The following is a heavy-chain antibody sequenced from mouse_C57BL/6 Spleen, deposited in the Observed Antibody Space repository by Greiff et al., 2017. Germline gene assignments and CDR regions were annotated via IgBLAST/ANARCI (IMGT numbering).Heavy chain of an antibody. J-gene: IGHJ4*01. CDR1: GYTFTSYT. D-gene: IGHD2-5*01. CDR2: INPSSGYT. CDR3: ARYYSKEGYAMDY. Sequence: QVQLKQSGAELARPGASVKMSCKASGYTFTSYTMHWVKQRPGQGLEWIGYINPSSGYTKYNQKFKDKATLTADKSSSTAYMQLSSRTSEDSTVYYCARYYSKEGYAMDYWAQGTSVTVSS. V-gene: IGHV1-4*01.